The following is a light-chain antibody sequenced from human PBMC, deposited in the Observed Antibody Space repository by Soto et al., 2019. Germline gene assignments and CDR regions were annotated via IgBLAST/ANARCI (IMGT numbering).Light chain of an antibody. CDR1: QSVGRNY. V-gene: IGKV3D-20*02. Sequence: ENVLTQSPGTLSLSPGERATLSCRASQSVGRNYLAWFQQKSGQAPRLVIYGASSRAAGIPDRLSGSGSGTDFTLTISRLEPEDFAVYYCQQRSNWPITFGQGTRLEI. CDR2: GAS. J-gene: IGKJ5*01. CDR3: QQRSNWPIT.